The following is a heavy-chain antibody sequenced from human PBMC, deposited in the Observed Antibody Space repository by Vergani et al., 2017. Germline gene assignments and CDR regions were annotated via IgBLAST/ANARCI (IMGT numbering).Heavy chain of an antibody. D-gene: IGHD1-26*01. Sequence: LSFASSFFPFLPYSLPWVRQAPGKGLEWVSALTGVCGSTYYGDSFKGLFIISRDNSRDTLYLQMNSLRPEDTATYYCVKDAGSYENCFDSWGQGALVTVSS. CDR2: LTGVCGST. CDR1: FFPFLPYS. CDR3: VKDAGSYENCFDS. V-gene: IGHV3-23*01. J-gene: IGHJ5*01.